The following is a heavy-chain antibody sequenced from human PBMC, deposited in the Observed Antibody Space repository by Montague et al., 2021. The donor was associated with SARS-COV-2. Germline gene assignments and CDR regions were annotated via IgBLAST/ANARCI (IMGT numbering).Heavy chain of an antibody. J-gene: IGHJ4*02. CDR1: GGSISSSSYY. CDR3: ARLLRSEYYGSGVWY. V-gene: IGHV4-39*01. CDR2: IYYSGIT. D-gene: IGHD3-10*01. Sequence: SETLSLTCTVSGGSISSSSYYWGWIRQPPGKGLEWIGSIYYSGITYYNPSLKIRVTISVDTSKNQFSLKLSSVTAADTAVYYCARLLRSEYYGSGVWYWGQGALVTVSS.